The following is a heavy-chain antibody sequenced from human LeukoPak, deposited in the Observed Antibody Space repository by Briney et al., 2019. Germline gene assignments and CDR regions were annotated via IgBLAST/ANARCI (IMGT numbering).Heavy chain of an antibody. CDR1: GFTFSTYS. V-gene: IGHV3-30*04. CDR2: ISYDGSKK. D-gene: IGHD2-21*01. Sequence: PGTSLRLSCAASGFTFSTYSMHWVRQAPGEGLEWVAVISYDGSKKYYADSVRGRFTISRDNSKNTLYLQMNSLRAEDTAVYYCAREAVEGIVVALDYWGQGTLVAVSS. CDR3: AREAVEGIVVALDY. J-gene: IGHJ4*02.